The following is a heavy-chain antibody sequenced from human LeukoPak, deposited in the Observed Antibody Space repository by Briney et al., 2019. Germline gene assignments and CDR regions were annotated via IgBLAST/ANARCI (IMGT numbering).Heavy chain of an antibody. CDR1: GGSFSGYY. CDR2: INHSGST. CDR3: ARVFIRWYSSSWADAFDI. D-gene: IGHD6-13*01. V-gene: IGHV4-34*01. J-gene: IGHJ3*02. Sequence: PSETLSLTCAVYGGSFSGYYWSWIRQPPGKGLEWIGEINHSGSTNYNSSLKSRVTISVDTSKNQFSLKLSSVTAADTAVYYCARVFIRWYSSSWADAFDIWGQGTMVTVSS.